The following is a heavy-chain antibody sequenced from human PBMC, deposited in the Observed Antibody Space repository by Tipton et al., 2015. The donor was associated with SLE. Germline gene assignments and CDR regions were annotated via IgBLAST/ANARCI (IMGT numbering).Heavy chain of an antibody. Sequence: TLSLTCTVSGGSISSYYWSWIRQPPGKGLEWIGYIYYSGSTNYNPSLKSRVTISVDTSKNQFSLKLSSVTAADTAVYYCARDLAHTVTTLWGQGTLVTVSS. D-gene: IGHD4-17*01. CDR2: IYYSGST. V-gene: IGHV4-59*01. CDR1: GGSISSYY. CDR3: ARDLAHTVTTL. J-gene: IGHJ4*02.